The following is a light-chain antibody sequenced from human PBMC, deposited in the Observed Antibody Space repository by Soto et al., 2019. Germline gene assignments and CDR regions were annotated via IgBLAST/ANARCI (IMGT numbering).Light chain of an antibody. Sequence: DIQMTQSPSSLSASVGDRVTITCQASQDISNCLNWYQQKPGKAPKLLIYDASKLETGVSSRFSGSGSATDFTLTISSLQAEDIARYYCQQCDQLPLTFCGGTKVESK. CDR2: DAS. J-gene: IGKJ4*01. CDR1: QDISNC. V-gene: IGKV1-33*01. CDR3: QQCDQLPLT.